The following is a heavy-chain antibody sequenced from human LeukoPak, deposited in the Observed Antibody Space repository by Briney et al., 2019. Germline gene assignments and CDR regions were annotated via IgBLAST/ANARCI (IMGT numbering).Heavy chain of an antibody. CDR1: GFTFSRYW. V-gene: IGHV3-23*01. CDR3: AKTCDSSGYYGQHDY. J-gene: IGHJ4*02. D-gene: IGHD3-22*01. Sequence: PGGSLRLSCAASGFTFSRYWMTWVRQAPGKGLEWVSAISGGDGTTYYADSVKGRFTISRDNSKNTLHLQMNSLRAEDTAVYYCAKTCDSSGYYGQHDYWGQGTLVTVSS. CDR2: ISGGDGTT.